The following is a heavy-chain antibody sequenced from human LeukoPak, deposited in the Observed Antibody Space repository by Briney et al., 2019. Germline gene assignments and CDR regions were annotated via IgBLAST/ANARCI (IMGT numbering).Heavy chain of an antibody. V-gene: IGHV3-64*01. CDR1: GFTFSTYS. CDR2: ISSSGGST. CDR3: AGRYCTTTACSGGYEY. D-gene: IGHD2-2*01. Sequence: GGSLRLSCVASGFTFSTYSMYWVRQAPGKGLEYVSAISSSGGSTYYANSVKGRFTISRDNSKNTLYLQMGSLRAEDMAVYYCAGRYCTTTACSGGYEYWGQGTLVTVSS. J-gene: IGHJ4*02.